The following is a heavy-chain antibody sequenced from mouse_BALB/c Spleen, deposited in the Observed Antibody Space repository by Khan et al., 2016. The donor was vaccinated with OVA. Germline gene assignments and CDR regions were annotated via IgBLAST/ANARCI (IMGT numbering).Heavy chain of an antibody. J-gene: IGHJ4*01. Sequence: VELVESGAELARPGASVKMSCKASGYTFTSHTMHWVKQRPGQGLEWLGYINPRSDSTQYNQKLNDQATLTSDIPSSTAYMQLCSLTSEYSAVYYCARRTTRYALDDGGQGTSVTVSS. CDR3: ARRTTRYALDD. CDR1: GYTFTSHT. CDR2: INPRSDST. V-gene: IGHV1-4*01. D-gene: IGHD2-14*01.